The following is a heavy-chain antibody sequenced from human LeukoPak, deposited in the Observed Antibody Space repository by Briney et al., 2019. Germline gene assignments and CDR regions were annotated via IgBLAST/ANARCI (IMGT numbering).Heavy chain of an antibody. D-gene: IGHD3-10*01. CDR2: ISSSGTTI. V-gene: IGHV3-48*03. CDR3: ATFAY. J-gene: IGHJ4*02. CDR1: GFTFSGYD. Sequence: PGGPLRLSCAASGFTFSGYDVNWVRQAPGKGLEWVSYISSSGTTIYYADSVKGRFTISRDNAKNSLYLQMNSLRAEDTALYYCATFAYWGQGTLVTVSS.